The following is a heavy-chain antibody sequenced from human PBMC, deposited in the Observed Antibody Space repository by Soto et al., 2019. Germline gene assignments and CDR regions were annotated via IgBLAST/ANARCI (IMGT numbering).Heavy chain of an antibody. D-gene: IGHD3-3*02. Sequence: ETLSLTCTVSGGSISSSSYYWGWIRQPPGKGLEWIGSIYYSGSTYYNPSLKSRVTISVDTSKNQFSLKLSSVTAADTAVYYCARHSQVTNRVAFPFDPWGQGTLVTVSS. J-gene: IGHJ5*02. CDR1: GGSISSSSYY. CDR3: ARHSQVTNRVAFPFDP. CDR2: IYYSGST. V-gene: IGHV4-39*01.